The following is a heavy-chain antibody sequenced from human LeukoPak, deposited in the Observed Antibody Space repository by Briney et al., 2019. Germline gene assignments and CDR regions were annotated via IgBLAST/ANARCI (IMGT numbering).Heavy chain of an antibody. D-gene: IGHD2-2*01. CDR1: GGSISSGTYY. Sequence: SETLSLTCTVSGGSISSGTYYWGWIRQPPGKGLEWIGSIYYSGSTYYNPSLKSRVTISVDTSKNQFSLKLSSVTAADTAVYYCARHGADIVVVPSGSVVYWGQGTLVTVSS. J-gene: IGHJ4*02. V-gene: IGHV4-39*01. CDR2: IYYSGST. CDR3: ARHGADIVVVPSGSVVY.